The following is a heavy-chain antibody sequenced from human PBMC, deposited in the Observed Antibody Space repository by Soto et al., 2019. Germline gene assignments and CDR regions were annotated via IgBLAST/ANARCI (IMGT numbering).Heavy chain of an antibody. CDR3: ATAPIQDGTLQFDR. CDR1: VFIVSDNF. Sequence: PWGSLRICCAASVFIVSDNFMSWVRQAPGKGLEQVSVIYSGGRTFYADSVKGRFTISRDRSKNALYLQMNSLRTEDTAVYYCATAPIQDGTLQFDRWGQGTMVTVSS. J-gene: IGHJ4*02. CDR2: IYSGGRT. D-gene: IGHD2-15*01. V-gene: IGHV3-53*01.